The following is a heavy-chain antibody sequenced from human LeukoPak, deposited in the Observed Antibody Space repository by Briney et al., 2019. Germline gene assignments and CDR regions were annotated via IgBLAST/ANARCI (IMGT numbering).Heavy chain of an antibody. CDR3: ARGQGPAAISPRRRGNWFDP. CDR2: IYHSGST. CDR1: GRSLIGDY. V-gene: IGHV4-34*01. D-gene: IGHD2-2*02. J-gene: IGHJ5*02. Sequence: SSSTLSLTCAVKGRSLIGDYWSAIRHPPRKGLEWIGEIYHSGSTNHTPPLKSRVTLSVDASKTQFSLQLSSVTAADTAVYYCARGQGPAAISPRRRGNWFDPWGQGTLVTVSS.